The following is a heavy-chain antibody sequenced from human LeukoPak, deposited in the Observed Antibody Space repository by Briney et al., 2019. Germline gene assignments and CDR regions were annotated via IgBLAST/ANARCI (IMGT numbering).Heavy chain of an antibody. V-gene: IGHV3-23*01. CDR1: GFTFSRYA. CDR3: VKDANSGLITWDH. J-gene: IGHJ4*02. CDR2: ISGSGAGT. D-gene: IGHD3-16*01. Sequence: PGGSLRLSCAASGFTFSRYAMSWVRQAPGKGLEWVSGISGSGAGTYYADSVKGRFTISRDNSKNTLYLQMNSLRAEDTAVYYCVKDANSGLITWDHWGQGTLVTVSS.